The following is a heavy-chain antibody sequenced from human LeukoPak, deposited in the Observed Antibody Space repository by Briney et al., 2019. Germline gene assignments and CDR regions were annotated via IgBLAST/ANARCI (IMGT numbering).Heavy chain of an antibody. V-gene: IGHV4-34*01. J-gene: IGHJ4*02. CDR3: ARGRPQRVVPAAIADY. D-gene: IGHD2-2*02. CDR2: INHSGST. Sequence: SETLSLTCAVYGGSFSGYYWSWIRQPPGKGLEWIGEINHSGSTNYNPSLKSRVTISVDTSKNQFSLQLSSVTAADTAVYYCARGRPQRVVPAAIADYWGQGTLVTVSS. CDR1: GGSFSGYY.